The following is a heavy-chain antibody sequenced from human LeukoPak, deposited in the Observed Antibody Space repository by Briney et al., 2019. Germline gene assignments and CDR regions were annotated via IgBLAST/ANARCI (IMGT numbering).Heavy chain of an antibody. CDR3: ARDYAAAGYYFDY. CDR2: IYSGGST. Sequence: PGGSLRLSCAGSGFTFRSHSMTWVRQAPGKGLEWVSVIYSGGSTYYADSVKGRFTISRDNSKNTLYLQMNSLRAEDTAVYYCARDYAAAGYYFDYWGQGTLVTVSS. J-gene: IGHJ4*02. CDR1: GFTFRSHS. V-gene: IGHV3-53*01. D-gene: IGHD6-13*01.